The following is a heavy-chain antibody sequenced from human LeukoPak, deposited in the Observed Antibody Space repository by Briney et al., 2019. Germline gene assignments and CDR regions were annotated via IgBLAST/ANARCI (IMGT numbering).Heavy chain of an antibody. J-gene: IGHJ4*02. CDR1: GYSISSGYY. CDR3: ARDRQTVVVPAASDY. V-gene: IGHV3-11*01. Sequence: LSLTCTVSGYSISSGYYWGWIRQPPGKGLEWVSYISSSGSTIYYADSVKGRFTISRDNAKNSLYLQMNSLRAEDTAVYYCARDRQTVVVPAASDYWGQGTLVTVSS. D-gene: IGHD2-2*01. CDR2: ISSSGSTI.